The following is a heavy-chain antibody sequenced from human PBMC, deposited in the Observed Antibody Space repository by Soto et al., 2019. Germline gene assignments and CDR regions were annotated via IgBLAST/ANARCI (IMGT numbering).Heavy chain of an antibody. D-gene: IGHD2-2*03. CDR3: AKRAAGYCSSTSCLPGGYMDV. CDR2: ISGSGGST. J-gene: IGHJ6*03. CDR1: GFTFSSYA. Sequence: GGSLRLSCAASGFTFSSYAMSWVRQAPGKGLEWVSAISGSGGSTYYADSVKGRFTISRDNSKNTLYLQMNSLRAEDTAVYYCAKRAAGYCSSTSCLPGGYMDVWGKGTTVTVSS. V-gene: IGHV3-23*01.